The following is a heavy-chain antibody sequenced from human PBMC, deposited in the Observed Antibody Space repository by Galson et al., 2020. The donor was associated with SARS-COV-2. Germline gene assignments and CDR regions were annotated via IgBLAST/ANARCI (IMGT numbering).Heavy chain of an antibody. D-gene: IGHD6-19*01. CDR2: IWYDGSNK. CDR3: ARDGIAVDSDAFDI. J-gene: IGHJ3*02. Sequence: GESLKISCAASGFTFSSYGMHWVRQAPGKGLEWVAVIWYDGSNKYYADSVKGRFTISRDNSKNTLYLQMNSLRAEDTAVYYCARDGIAVDSDAFDIWGQGTMVTVSS. CDR1: GFTFSSYG. V-gene: IGHV3-33*01.